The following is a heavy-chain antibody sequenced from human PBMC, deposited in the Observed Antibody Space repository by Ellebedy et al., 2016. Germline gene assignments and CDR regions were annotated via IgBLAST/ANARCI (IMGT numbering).Heavy chain of an antibody. Sequence: SETLSLTCTVSGGSISSNSYYWGWIRQPPGKGLEWIGTIYYSGSTYYNPSLKSRVTISVDTSKNQFSLQLSSVTAADTVVYYCARRSSSGWYGYYFDYWGQGTLVTVSS. CDR3: ARRSSSGWYGYYFDY. CDR1: GGSISSNSYY. D-gene: IGHD6-19*01. CDR2: IYYSGST. V-gene: IGHV4-39*01. J-gene: IGHJ4*02.